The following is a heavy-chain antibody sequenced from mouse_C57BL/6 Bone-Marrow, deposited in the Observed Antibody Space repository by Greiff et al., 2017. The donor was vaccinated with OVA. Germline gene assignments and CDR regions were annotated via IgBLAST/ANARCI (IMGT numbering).Heavy chain of an antibody. CDR1: GYTFTSYW. CDR2: IHPSDSDT. D-gene: IGHD1-1*01. CDR3: AIEATVVAADSMGY. Sequence: QVQLQQPGAELVKPGASVKVSCKASGYTFTSYWMHWVKQRPGQGLEWIGRIHPSDSDTNYNQKFKGKATLTVDKSSSTAYMQLSRLTSEDSAVYYCAIEATVVAADSMGYWGQGTSVTVSA. J-gene: IGHJ4*01. V-gene: IGHV1-74*01.